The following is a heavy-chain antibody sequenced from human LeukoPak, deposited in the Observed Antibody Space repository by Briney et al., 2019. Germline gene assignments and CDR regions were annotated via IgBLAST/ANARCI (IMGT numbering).Heavy chain of an antibody. J-gene: IGHJ4*02. D-gene: IGHD3-3*01. V-gene: IGHV1-2*02. CDR3: ARGLRFLERLLSSLYYFDY. CDR1: GYTFTGYY. Sequence: GASVRVSCKASGYTFTGYYMHGVRQAPGQGLEWMGWINPNSGGTNYAQKFQGRVTMTRDTSISTAYMELSRLRSDDTAVYYCARGLRFLERLLSSLYYFDYWGQGTLVTVSS. CDR2: INPNSGGT.